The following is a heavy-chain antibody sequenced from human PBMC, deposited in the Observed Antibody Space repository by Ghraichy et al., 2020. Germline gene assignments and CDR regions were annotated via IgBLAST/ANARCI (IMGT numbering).Heavy chain of an antibody. V-gene: IGHV4-39*01. Sequence: SETLSPTCSVSGGSISSSRYYWGWVRQSPGKGLEWIGNIYYSGTTYYNPSLKSRVTISVDTSKNQFSLKLSSVAAADTAVYYCATSPDPYYYGSGSYYMYYFDYWGQGTLVTVSS. D-gene: IGHD3-10*01. CDR3: ATSPDPYYYGSGSYYMYYFDY. J-gene: IGHJ4*02. CDR1: GGSISSSRYY. CDR2: IYYSGTT.